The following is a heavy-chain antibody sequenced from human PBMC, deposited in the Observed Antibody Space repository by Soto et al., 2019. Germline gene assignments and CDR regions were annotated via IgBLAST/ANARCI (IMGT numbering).Heavy chain of an antibody. CDR1: GFTFNTYA. CDR3: AKDYYYDSSGPDY. Sequence: GGSLSLSCAASGFTFNTYAMSWVRQAPGEGLEWVSAISVIGDSTYYADSVKGRLTISTDNSTNTPYLQMNSLRVEDTAVYYCAKDYYYDSSGPDYWGQGTLVTVSS. V-gene: IGHV3-23*01. CDR2: ISVIGDST. D-gene: IGHD3-22*01. J-gene: IGHJ4*02.